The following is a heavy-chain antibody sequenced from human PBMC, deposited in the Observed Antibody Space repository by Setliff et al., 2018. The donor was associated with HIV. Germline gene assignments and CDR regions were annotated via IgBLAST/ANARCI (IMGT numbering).Heavy chain of an antibody. D-gene: IGHD6-13*01. J-gene: IGHJ4*02. CDR3: ARAISAAGIAPFDF. CDR1: GASISSHY. Sequence: SETLSLTCNVSGASISSHYWSWIRQPPGKGLEWIGYIYFRGTTNYNPSLKSRVTISVDTSKNQFSLNLNSVTAADTAVYYCARAISAAGIAPFDFWGQGTLVTVSS. V-gene: IGHV4-59*11. CDR2: IYFRGTT.